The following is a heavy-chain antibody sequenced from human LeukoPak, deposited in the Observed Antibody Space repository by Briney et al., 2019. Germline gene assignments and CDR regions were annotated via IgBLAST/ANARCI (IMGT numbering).Heavy chain of an antibody. CDR3: AKGDSNAITYNWFDP. J-gene: IGHJ5*02. D-gene: IGHD2-2*01. CDR2: ISATGGST. V-gene: IGHV3-23*01. Sequence: GGSLRLSYAVSGFTFSSYAMSWVRQAPGKGLEWVSAISATGGSTYYADSVKGRFTVSRDNSRDRLYLQMNSLRAEDTAVYYCAKGDSNAITYNWFDPWGQGTLVTVSS. CDR1: GFTFSSYA.